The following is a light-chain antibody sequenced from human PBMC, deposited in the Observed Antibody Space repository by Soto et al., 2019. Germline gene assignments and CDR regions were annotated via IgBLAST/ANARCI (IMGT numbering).Light chain of an antibody. CDR2: RAS. Sequence: EIVMTQSPDTLSVSPGERATLSCRASQTIYSNVAWYQKRPGQAPNLLIYRASSRATGIPARFSGSGSGTEFTVTVSSLQSEDFAVYYCPHYQILGALGQVTKVDIK. CDR3: PHYQILGA. V-gene: IGKV3-15*01. CDR1: QTIYSN. J-gene: IGKJ1*01.